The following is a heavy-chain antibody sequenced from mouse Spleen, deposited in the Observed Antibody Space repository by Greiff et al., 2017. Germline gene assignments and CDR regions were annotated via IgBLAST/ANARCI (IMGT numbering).Heavy chain of an antibody. CDR3: AREGGEYFDY. J-gene: IGHJ2*01. CDR1: GYTFTSYG. CDR2: IYPRSGNT. V-gene: IGHV1-81*01. Sequence: VQLQESGAELARPGASVKLSFKASGYTFTSYGISWVKQRTGQGLEWIGEIYPRSGNTYYNEKFKGKATLTADKSSSTAYMQLSSLTSEDSAVYFCAREGGEYFDYWGQGTTLTVSS.